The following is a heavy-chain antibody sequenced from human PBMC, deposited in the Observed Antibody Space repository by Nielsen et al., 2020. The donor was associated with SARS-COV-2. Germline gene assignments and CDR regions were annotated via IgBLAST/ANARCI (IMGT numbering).Heavy chain of an antibody. CDR1: GFTFSSYW. J-gene: IGHJ6*02. CDR3: ARGGSRLGELTDV. Sequence: GGSLRLSCAASGFTFSSYWMSWVRQAPGKGLEWVANIKQDGSEKYYVDSVKGRFTISRDNAKNSLYLQMNSLRAEDTAVYYCARGGSRLGELTDVWGQGTTVTVSS. V-gene: IGHV3-7*03. D-gene: IGHD3-16*01. CDR2: IKQDGSEK.